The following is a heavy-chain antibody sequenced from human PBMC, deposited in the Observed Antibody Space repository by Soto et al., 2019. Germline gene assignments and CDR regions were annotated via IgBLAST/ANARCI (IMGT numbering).Heavy chain of an antibody. CDR2: FSTYSGKT. D-gene: IGHD5-12*01. Sequence: QVQLVQSGAEVKKPGASVKVSCTASGYTFTSYGISWVRQAPGQGLEWMGWFSTYSGKTYYGQKFESRVTMTTDTSTRTVYMELRSLRSDVTAVYYCARDFSSGYDLGYWGQGTLVTVSP. CDR1: GYTFTSYG. CDR3: ARDFSSGYDLGY. V-gene: IGHV1-18*01. J-gene: IGHJ4*02.